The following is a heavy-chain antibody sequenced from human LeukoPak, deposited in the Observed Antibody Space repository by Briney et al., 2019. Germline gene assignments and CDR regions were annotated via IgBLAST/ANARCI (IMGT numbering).Heavy chain of an antibody. Sequence: SKTLSLTCTVSGYSISSGYYWGWIRQPPGKGLEWIGSIYHSGSTYYNPSLKSRVTISVDTSKNQFSLKLSSVTAADTAVYYCARGPCSGGSCPFDYWGQGTLVTVSS. J-gene: IGHJ4*02. D-gene: IGHD2-15*01. CDR3: ARGPCSGGSCPFDY. V-gene: IGHV4-38-2*02. CDR1: GYSISSGYY. CDR2: IYHSGST.